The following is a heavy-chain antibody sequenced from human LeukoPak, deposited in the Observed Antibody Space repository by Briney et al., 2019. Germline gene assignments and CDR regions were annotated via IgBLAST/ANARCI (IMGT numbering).Heavy chain of an antibody. CDR1: GGSISSYY. Sequence: SETLSLTCTVSGGSISSYYWSWIRQPPGKGLEWIGYIYYSGSTNYNPSLKSRVTISVDMSKNQFSLKLSSVTAADTAVYYCARDPRYYDSSGYYLSFWDYWGQGTLVTVSS. CDR2: IYYSGST. CDR3: ARDPRYYDSSGYYLSFWDY. D-gene: IGHD3-22*01. V-gene: IGHV4-59*01. J-gene: IGHJ4*02.